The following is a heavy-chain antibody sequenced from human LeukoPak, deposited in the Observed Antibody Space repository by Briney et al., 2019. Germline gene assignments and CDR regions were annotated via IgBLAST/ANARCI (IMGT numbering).Heavy chain of an antibody. CDR1: GGSISSGGYY. D-gene: IGHD3-9*01. CDR3: ASADYDMAFDI. CDR2: IYYSGST. Sequence: SQTLSLTCTVSGGSISSGGYYWSWIRQHPGKGLEWIGYIYYSGSTDYNPSLKSRFTMSVDTSKNQFSLKLSSMTAADTAVYYCASADYDMAFDIWGQGTMVTVSS. V-gene: IGHV4-31*03. J-gene: IGHJ3*02.